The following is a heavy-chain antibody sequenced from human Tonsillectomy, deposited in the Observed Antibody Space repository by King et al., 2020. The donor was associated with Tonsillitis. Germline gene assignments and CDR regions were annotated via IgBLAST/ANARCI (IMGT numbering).Heavy chain of an antibody. V-gene: IGHV4-34*01. CDR3: ANLYSNWVDY. CDR2: INHSGNT. D-gene: IGHD2-8*01. J-gene: IGHJ5*01. CDR1: GGSFSGYY. Sequence: VQLQQWGAGLLKPSETLSLTCAVYGGSFSGYYWSCIRQPPGKGLEWIGEINHSGNTNYNPSLKSRVTISVDTSKNQFSLKLSSVTAADTAVYYCANLYSNWVDYWGQGTLVTVSS.